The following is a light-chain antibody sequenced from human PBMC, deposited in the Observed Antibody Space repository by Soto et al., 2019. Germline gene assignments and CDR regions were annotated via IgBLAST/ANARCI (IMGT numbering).Light chain of an antibody. Sequence: DIQMTQSPSSLSASVGDRVTITCRASQSISSYLNWYQQKPGKAPKLLIYAASSLQSGVPSRFSGSGSGTDCTLTISSLQPEDFATYYCQQNYSTPLTFGPGTKVDIK. J-gene: IGKJ3*01. CDR3: QQNYSTPLT. CDR2: AAS. V-gene: IGKV1-39*01. CDR1: QSISSY.